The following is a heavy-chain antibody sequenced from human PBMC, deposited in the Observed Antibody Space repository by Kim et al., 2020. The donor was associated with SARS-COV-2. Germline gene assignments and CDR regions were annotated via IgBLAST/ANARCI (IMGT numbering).Heavy chain of an antibody. V-gene: IGHV6-1*01. CDR2: N. Sequence: NDYATSVKSRISIKPDTSKNRFSLQLNSVTPEDTAVYYCARLVGDSPDSWGQGTLVTVSS. J-gene: IGHJ4*02. CDR3: ARLVGDSPDS. D-gene: IGHD3-16*01.